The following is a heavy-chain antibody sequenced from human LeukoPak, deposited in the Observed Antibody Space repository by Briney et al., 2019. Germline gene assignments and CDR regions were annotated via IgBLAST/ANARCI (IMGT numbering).Heavy chain of an antibody. CDR2: ISGGAYT. Sequence: MTWVRQAXGXXLEWVSSISGGAYTYYAESVKGRFTISRDNSKNTVYLQMNSLRAEETAQYYCARSRGSTVRFGLDIWGQGTMVTVSS. J-gene: IGHJ3*02. V-gene: IGHV3-23*01. D-gene: IGHD2-2*01. CDR3: ARSRGSTVRFGLDI.